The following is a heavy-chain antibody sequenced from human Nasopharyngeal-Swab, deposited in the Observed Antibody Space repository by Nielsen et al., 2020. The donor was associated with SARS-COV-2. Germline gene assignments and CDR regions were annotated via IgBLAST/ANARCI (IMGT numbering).Heavy chain of an antibody. Sequence: GESLKISCAASGFTFSSYAIHWVRQAPGKGLEWVTFISYDGRNKYYADSVKGRFTISRDNSKNTLYLQMNSLRAEDTAVYYCAILEGNGSGSPWGQGTLVTVSS. J-gene: IGHJ5*02. CDR3: AILEGNGSGSP. CDR2: ISYDGRNK. D-gene: IGHD3-10*01. V-gene: IGHV3-30*14. CDR1: GFTFSSYA.